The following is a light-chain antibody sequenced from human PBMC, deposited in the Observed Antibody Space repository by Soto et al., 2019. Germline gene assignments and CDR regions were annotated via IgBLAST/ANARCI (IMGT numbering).Light chain of an antibody. CDR1: QSVSSSY. CDR3: QQHNQWPIT. V-gene: IGKV3D-20*01. J-gene: IGKJ5*01. Sequence: EIVLTQSPATLSSSPGERATLSCGASQSVSSSYLAWYQQKPGLAPRLLIYDASSRATGIPDRFSGSGSGTEFTLTINSLQSEDSAVYYCQQHNQWPITFGQGTRLEIK. CDR2: DAS.